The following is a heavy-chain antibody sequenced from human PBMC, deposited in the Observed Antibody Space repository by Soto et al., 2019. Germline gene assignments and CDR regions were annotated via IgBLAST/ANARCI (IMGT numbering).Heavy chain of an antibody. CDR3: AKNYDSSGYYYGVFDY. CDR2: ISGSGGST. J-gene: IGHJ4*02. Sequence: PGGSLRLSCAASGFTFSSYAMSWVRQAPGKGLEWVSAISGSGGSTYYADSVKGRFTISRDNSKNTLYLQMNSLRAEDTAVYYCAKNYDSSGYYYGVFDYWGQGTLVTVSS. CDR1: GFTFSSYA. D-gene: IGHD3-22*01. V-gene: IGHV3-23*01.